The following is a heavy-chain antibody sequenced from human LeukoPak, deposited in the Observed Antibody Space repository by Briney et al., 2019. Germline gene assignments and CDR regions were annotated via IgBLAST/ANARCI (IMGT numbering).Heavy chain of an antibody. Sequence: GGSMRLSCAASGFTFDDYGMSWVRQAPGKGLEWVSGINWNGGSTGYADSVKGRFTISRDNAKNSLYLQMNSLRAEDTALYYCARLDYYGSGSYYNDYYYYMDVWGKGTTVTVSS. CDR3: ARLDYYGSGSYYNDYYYYMDV. CDR2: INWNGGST. CDR1: GFTFDDYG. J-gene: IGHJ6*03. V-gene: IGHV3-20*04. D-gene: IGHD3-10*01.